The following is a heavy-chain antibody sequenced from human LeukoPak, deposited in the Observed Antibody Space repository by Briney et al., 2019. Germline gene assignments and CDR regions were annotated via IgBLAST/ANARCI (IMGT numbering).Heavy chain of an antibody. CDR3: ARGAVAGYFDY. V-gene: IGHV3-21*01. Sequence: GGSLRLSGAASGFTFSSYSMNWVRQAPGKGLEWVSSISSSSSYIYYADSVKGRFTISRDNAKNSLYLQMNSLRAEDTAVYYCARGAVAGYFDYWGQGTLVTVSS. D-gene: IGHD6-19*01. CDR2: ISSSSSYI. J-gene: IGHJ4*02. CDR1: GFTFSSYS.